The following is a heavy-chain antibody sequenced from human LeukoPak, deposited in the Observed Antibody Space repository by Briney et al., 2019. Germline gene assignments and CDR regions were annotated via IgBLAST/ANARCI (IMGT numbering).Heavy chain of an antibody. CDR2: IYYSGST. CDR3: ARDIGGPSYYDSSGYARDY. J-gene: IGHJ4*02. Sequence: PSETLSLTCTVSGGSISSYYWSWIRQPPGKGLEWIGYIYYSGSTNYSPSLKSRVTISVDTSKNQFSLKLSSVTAADTAVYYCARDIGGPSYYDSSGYARDYWGQGTLVTVSS. V-gene: IGHV4-59*01. CDR1: GGSISSYY. D-gene: IGHD3-22*01.